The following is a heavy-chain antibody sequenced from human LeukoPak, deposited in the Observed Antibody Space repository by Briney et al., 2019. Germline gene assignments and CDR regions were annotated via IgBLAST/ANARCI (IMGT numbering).Heavy chain of an antibody. J-gene: IGHJ4*02. D-gene: IGHD2-15*01. V-gene: IGHV1-2*06. CDR2: INPNSGDT. CDR1: GYTFTGYY. CDR3: ARAEAADY. Sequence: GASVKVSCKASGYTFTGYYMHWVRQAPGQGLGWVGRINPNSGDTNYAQKFQGRVTVTRDTSISTAYMELRSLTSDDTAIYYCARAEAADYWGQGTPVTVSS.